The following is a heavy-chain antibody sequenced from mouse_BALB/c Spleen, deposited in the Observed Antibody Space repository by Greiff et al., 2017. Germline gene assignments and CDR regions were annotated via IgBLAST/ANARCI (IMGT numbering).Heavy chain of an antibody. J-gene: IGHJ2*01. D-gene: IGHD1-2*01. Sequence: VQLKESGPGLVKPSQSLSLTCTVTGYSITSDYAWNWIRQFPGNKLEWMGYISYSGSTSYNPSLKSRISITRDTSKNQFFLQLNSVTTEDTATYYCARTATSYFDYWGQGTTLTVSS. CDR3: ARTATSYFDY. CDR1: GYSITSDYA. V-gene: IGHV3-2*02. CDR2: ISYSGST.